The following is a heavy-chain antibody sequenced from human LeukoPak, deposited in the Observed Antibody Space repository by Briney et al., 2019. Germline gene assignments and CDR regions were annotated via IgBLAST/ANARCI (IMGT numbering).Heavy chain of an antibody. Sequence: SETLSLTCAVFGGSFTGYHWNWIRQPPGKGLEWIGEINHSGTTNYNPSLESRVTISIDTSKNQFSLKVNSVTVADTAVYYCARGRGIAVAGKSAHGYWGQGTLVTVSS. D-gene: IGHD6-19*01. V-gene: IGHV4-34*01. J-gene: IGHJ4*02. CDR2: INHSGTT. CDR3: ARGRGIAVAGKSAHGY. CDR1: GGSFTGYH.